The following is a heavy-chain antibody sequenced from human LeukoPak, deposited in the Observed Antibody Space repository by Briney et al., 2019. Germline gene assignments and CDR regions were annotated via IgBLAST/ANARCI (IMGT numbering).Heavy chain of an antibody. V-gene: IGHV3-33*01. D-gene: IGHD4-23*01. CDR1: GFTFSGFG. J-gene: IGHJ4*02. CDR3: ARGRGADYGGNSGYFDY. CDR2: IWYDGSNK. Sequence: GKSLRLSCAASGFTFSGFGMHWVRQAPGKGLEWVAVIWYDGSNKYYADSVKGRFTISRDNPKNTLYVQMNSLRAEDTAVYYCARGRGADYGGNSGYFDYWGPGTLVTVSS.